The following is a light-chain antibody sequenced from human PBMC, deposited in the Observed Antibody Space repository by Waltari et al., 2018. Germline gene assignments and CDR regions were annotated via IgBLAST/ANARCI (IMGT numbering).Light chain of an antibody. J-gene: IGLJ2*01. CDR1: SSNIGSNP. V-gene: IGLV1-47*02. Sequence: QSVLTQPPSASGTPGQRVTISCSGSSSNIGSNPVYWYQQLPGMAPTLLIYSNNQRPSGFPDRFSGSKSGTSASLAISGLRSEDEAHYYCAAWDDSLEEVFGGGTKLTVL. CDR2: SNN. CDR3: AAWDDSLEEV.